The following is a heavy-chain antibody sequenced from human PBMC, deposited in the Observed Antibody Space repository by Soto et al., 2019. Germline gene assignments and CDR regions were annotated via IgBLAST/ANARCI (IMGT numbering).Heavy chain of an antibody. D-gene: IGHD2-2*02. CDR3: ASVTRTCISTSCYRYYYGMDV. Sequence: LSLTCTVSGASISSSSFYWGWIRQPQGKGLESIANIYYDGSTYYNPSLKSRVTISVDTSKNQFSLKLSSVTAADTAVYYCASVTRTCISTSCYRYYYGMDVWGQGTTVTVSS. CDR1: GASISSSSFY. J-gene: IGHJ6*02. CDR2: IYYDGST. V-gene: IGHV4-39*07.